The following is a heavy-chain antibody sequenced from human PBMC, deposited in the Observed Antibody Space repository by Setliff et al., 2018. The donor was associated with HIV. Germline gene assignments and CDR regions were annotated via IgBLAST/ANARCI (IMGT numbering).Heavy chain of an antibody. Sequence: SETLSLTCTVSGGSITSYYWSWIRQPPGKGLEWIGYIFYSGSTYYSPSLKSRLTISVDTSKNQFSLTLSSVTAADTAVYYCARHVLDYNFWSGYSTQNCFAYWGQGTLVTVSS. V-gene: IGHV4-59*08. J-gene: IGHJ4*02. CDR3: ARHVLDYNFWSGYSTQNCFAY. D-gene: IGHD3-3*01. CDR2: IFYSGST. CDR1: GGSITSYY.